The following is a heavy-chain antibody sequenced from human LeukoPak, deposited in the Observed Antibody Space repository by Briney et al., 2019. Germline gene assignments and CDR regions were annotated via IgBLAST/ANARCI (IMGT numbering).Heavy chain of an antibody. J-gene: IGHJ4*02. D-gene: IGHD3-9*01. V-gene: IGHV3-21*01. CDR1: GFTFSSYS. CDR3: ARGIDILTGFDY. Sequence: GGSLRLSCAASGFTFSSYSMNWVRQAPGKGLEWVSYMSSSSSYIYYADSVKGRFTISRDNAKNSLYLEMNSLRAEDPAVYYCARGIDILTGFDYWGQGTLVTVSS. CDR2: MSSSSSYI.